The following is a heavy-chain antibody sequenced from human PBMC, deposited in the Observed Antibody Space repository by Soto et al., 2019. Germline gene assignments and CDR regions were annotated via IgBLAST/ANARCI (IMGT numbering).Heavy chain of an antibody. V-gene: IGHV4-34*01. CDR3: ARRARAYYYYYMDV. J-gene: IGHJ6*03. Sequence: SETLSLTCAVYGGSFSGYYWSWIRQPPGKGLEWIGEINHSGSTNYNPSLKSRVTISVDTSKNQFSLKLSSVTAADTAVYYCARRARAYYYYYMDVWGKGTTVTVSS. CDR2: INHSGST. CDR1: GGSFSGYY.